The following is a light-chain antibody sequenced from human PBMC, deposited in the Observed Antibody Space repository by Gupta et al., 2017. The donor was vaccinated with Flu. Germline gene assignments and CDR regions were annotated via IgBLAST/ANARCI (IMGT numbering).Light chain of an antibody. CDR2: EVD. CDR3: SSYAGSNTFV. J-gene: IGLJ2*01. CDR1: SSDVGGYNS. V-gene: IGLV2-8*01. Sequence: SVTISCTGTSSDVGGYNSVSWYQQHPGKAPKLMIYEVDKRPSGVPDRFSGSKSGNTASLTVSGLQAEDEAHYYCSSYAGSNTFVFGGGTKLTVL.